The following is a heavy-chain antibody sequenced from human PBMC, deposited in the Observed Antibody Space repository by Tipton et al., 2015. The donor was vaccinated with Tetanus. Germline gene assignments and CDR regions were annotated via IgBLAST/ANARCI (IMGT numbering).Heavy chain of an antibody. CDR1: GASISSSRRFD. CDR3: ARGTGDY. Sequence: TLSLTCTVSGASISSSRRFDWSWIRQPPGKGLEWIGYIYYSGSTNYNPSLKSRVTISVDTSKNQFSLKLSSVTAADTAVYYCARGTGDYWGQGTLVTVSS. CDR2: IYYSGST. D-gene: IGHD1-14*01. V-gene: IGHV4-61*01. J-gene: IGHJ4*02.